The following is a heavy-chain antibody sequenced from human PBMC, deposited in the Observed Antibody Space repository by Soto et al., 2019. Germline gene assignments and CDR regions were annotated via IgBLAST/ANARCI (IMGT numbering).Heavy chain of an antibody. D-gene: IGHD6-13*01. CDR1: GGSISSGGYY. CDR2: IYYSGST. Sequence: SDTLSLTCTVSGGSISSGGYYWSWIRQHPGKGLEWIGYIYYSGSTYYNPSLKSRVTISVDTSKNQFSLKLSSVTAADTAVYYCARWGPYSSTVRHPYYFDYWRKGTLVTVSS. CDR3: ARWGPYSSTVRHPYYFDY. V-gene: IGHV4-31*03. J-gene: IGHJ4*02.